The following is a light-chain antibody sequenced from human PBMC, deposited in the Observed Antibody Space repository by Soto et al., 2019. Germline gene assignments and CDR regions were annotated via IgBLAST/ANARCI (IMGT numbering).Light chain of an antibody. Sequence: QSVRTEPAWVSVSPGQSITISCTGTSSDVGSYNLVSWYQQHPGKAPKLMIYEDSKRPSGVSNRFSGSKSGNTASLTISGLQAEDEADYYCCSYAGSSTYVFGTGTKVTVL. CDR3: CSYAGSSTYV. J-gene: IGLJ1*01. CDR1: SSDVGSYNL. V-gene: IGLV2-23*01. CDR2: EDS.